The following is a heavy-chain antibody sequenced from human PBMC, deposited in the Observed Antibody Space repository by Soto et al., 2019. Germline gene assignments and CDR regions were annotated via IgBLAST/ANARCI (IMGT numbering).Heavy chain of an antibody. J-gene: IGHJ6*03. D-gene: IGHD6-13*01. Sequence: QVQLVQSGAEVKKPGASVKVSCKASGYTFTSYDINWVRQATGQGLEWMGWMNRNSGNTGYAQKFQGRVTMTRNTSISTAYMELSSLRSEDTAVYYCARAAAGEYYYYMDVWGKGTTVTVSS. CDR1: GYTFTSYD. CDR2: MNRNSGNT. CDR3: ARAAAGEYYYYMDV. V-gene: IGHV1-8*01.